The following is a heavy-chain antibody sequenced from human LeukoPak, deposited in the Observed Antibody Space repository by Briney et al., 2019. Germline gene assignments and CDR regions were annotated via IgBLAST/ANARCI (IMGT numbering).Heavy chain of an antibody. CDR2: IKQDGSEK. J-gene: IGHJ4*02. CDR3: ARQPPVAASGNFVDS. V-gene: IGHV3-7*01. D-gene: IGHD6-13*01. Sequence: GGSLRLSCAASGFTFSSYWMSWVRQAPGKGLEWVANIKQDGSEKYYVDSVKGRFTISRDNAKNSLYLQMNSLRAEDTAVYYCARQPPVAASGNFVDSWGQGTLVTVSS. CDR1: GFTFSSYW.